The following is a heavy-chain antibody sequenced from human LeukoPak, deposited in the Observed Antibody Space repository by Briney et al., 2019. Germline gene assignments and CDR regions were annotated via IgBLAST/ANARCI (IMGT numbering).Heavy chain of an antibody. CDR2: ISGSGGST. Sequence: GGSLRLSCAASGFTFSSYAMSWVRQAPGKGLEWVSAISGSGGSTYYADSVKGRFTISRDNSKNTLSLQMNSLRAEDTAVYFCAKEKLGNNYHGMDVWGQGTTVTVSS. J-gene: IGHJ6*02. V-gene: IGHV3-23*01. CDR3: AKEKLGNNYHGMDV. D-gene: IGHD7-27*01. CDR1: GFTFSSYA.